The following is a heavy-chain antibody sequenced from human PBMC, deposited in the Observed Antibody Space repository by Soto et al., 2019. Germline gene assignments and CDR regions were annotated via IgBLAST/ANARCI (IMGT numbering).Heavy chain of an antibody. CDR1: ELNFISHA. Sequence: GVPLRHSYTASELNFISHAMSWVSQANGKGLEWVSAISGSGGSTYYADSVKGRFTISRDNSKNTLYLQMNSLRAEDTAVYYCAKDLDSSSWYHNYYYVVAFLGQGTTVT. D-gene: IGHD6-13*01. CDR3: AKDLDSSSWYHNYYYVVAF. CDR2: ISGSGGST. J-gene: IGHJ6*02. V-gene: IGHV3-23*01.